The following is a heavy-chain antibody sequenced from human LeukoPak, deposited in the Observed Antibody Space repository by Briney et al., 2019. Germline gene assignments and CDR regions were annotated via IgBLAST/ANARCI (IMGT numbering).Heavy chain of an antibody. CDR3: ARDGDAAIRGVNFDY. V-gene: IGHV3-30-3*01. D-gene: IGHD3-10*01. J-gene: IGHJ4*02. Sequence: GGSLRLSCAASGFTFSNFAIHWVRQAPGKGLEWLAVMSYDGNNKNYADSVKGRFTISRDSTKSTLYLQMNSLRTDDTAVYYCARDGDAAIRGVNFDYWGQGTLVTVSS. CDR2: MSYDGNNK. CDR1: GFTFSNFA.